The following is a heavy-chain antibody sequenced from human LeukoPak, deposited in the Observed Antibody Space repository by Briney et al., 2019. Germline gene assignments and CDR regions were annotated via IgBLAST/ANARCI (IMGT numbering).Heavy chain of an antibody. J-gene: IGHJ4*02. CDR2: IYPGDSDT. Sequence: GESLKISCKGSGYSFTSYWIGWVRQMPGKGLEWMGIIYPGDSDTRYSPSFQGQVTISADKSISTAYLQWSSLKASDTAMYYCAGLSHRRAVAGDFFDYWGQGTLVTVSS. V-gene: IGHV5-51*01. CDR3: AGLSHRRAVAGDFFDY. D-gene: IGHD6-19*01. CDR1: GYSFTSYW.